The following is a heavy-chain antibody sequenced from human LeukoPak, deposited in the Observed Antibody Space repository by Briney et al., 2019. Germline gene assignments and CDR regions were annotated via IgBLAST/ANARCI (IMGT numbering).Heavy chain of an antibody. Sequence: RSGGSLRLSCAASGFTFTSYAMSWVRQAPGKGLEWGSSISGGSGDTFYADSVKGRFTISRDNSKNTLYLQMNSLRAEDTAVYYCAKDRGYWGQGTLVTVSS. V-gene: IGHV3-23*01. CDR2: ISGGSGDT. CDR1: GFTFTSYA. CDR3: AKDRGY. J-gene: IGHJ4*02.